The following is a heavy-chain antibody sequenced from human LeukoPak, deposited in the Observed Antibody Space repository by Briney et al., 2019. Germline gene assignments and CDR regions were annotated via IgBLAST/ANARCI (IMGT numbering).Heavy chain of an antibody. D-gene: IGHD1-26*01. Sequence: ASVNVSCKTSGYTLSDYYIHWIRQAPGHQLEWLGWFNPNRGDTDHAPNFHGRVTVPRDTSIRTACMDLAWLRSDHPARYYCARGAVSTQYNGSPDYFASWGQGTLLTVSS. J-gene: IGHJ4*02. V-gene: IGHV1-2*02. CDR1: GYTLSDYY. CDR3: ARGAVSTQYNGSPDYFAS. CDR2: FNPNRGDT.